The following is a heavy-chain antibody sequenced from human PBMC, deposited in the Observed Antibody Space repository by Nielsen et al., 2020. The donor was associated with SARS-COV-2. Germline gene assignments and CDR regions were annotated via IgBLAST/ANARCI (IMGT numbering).Heavy chain of an antibody. CDR1: GGSISSSSYY. J-gene: IGHJ4*02. Sequence: SETLSLTCTVSGGSISSSSYYWGWIRQPPGKGLEWIGSIYCSGSTYYNPSLKSRVTISVDTSKNQFSLKLSSVTAADTAVYYCARYNYDSGGYYYAYWGQGALVTVSS. D-gene: IGHD3-22*01. CDR3: ARYNYDSGGYYYAY. CDR2: IYCSGST. V-gene: IGHV4-39*07.